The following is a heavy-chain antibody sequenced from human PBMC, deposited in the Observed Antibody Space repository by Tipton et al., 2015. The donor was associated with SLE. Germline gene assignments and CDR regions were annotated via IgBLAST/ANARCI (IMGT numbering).Heavy chain of an antibody. V-gene: IGHV1-8*03. D-gene: IGHD1-26*01. CDR3: ARGEGTVGAKGGGFEP. CDR1: GYTFTSYD. CDR2: MNPNSGNT. Sequence: QSGAEVKKPGASVKVSCKASGYTFTSYDINWVRQATGQGLEWMGWMNPNSGNTGYVQKFQGRVTITRNTSISTAYMELSSLRSEGTAVYYCARGEGTVGAKGGGFEPWGQRPLVAISS. J-gene: IGHJ5*01.